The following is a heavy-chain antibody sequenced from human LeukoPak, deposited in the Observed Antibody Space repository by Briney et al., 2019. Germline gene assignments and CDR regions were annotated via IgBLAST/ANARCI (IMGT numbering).Heavy chain of an antibody. CDR1: GFAFSSYW. D-gene: IGHD6-13*01. J-gene: IGHJ5*02. V-gene: IGHV3-74*01. Sequence: PGGSRRLSCAASGFAFSSYWMHRVRQAPGKGLVWVSRINSDGSSTSYADSVKGRFTISRDNAKNTLYLQMNSLRAEDTAVYYCARGQQLVQGWFDPWGQGTLVTVSS. CDR3: ARGQQLVQGWFDP. CDR2: INSDGSST.